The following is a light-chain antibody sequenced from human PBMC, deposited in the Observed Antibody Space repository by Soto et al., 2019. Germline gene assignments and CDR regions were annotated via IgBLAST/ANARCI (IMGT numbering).Light chain of an antibody. CDR2: GAS. CDR3: HQYGRSPPFT. Sequence: ELVLTQSPGTLSLSPGERATLSCRASQSVSSSYLAWYQQKPGQAPRLLIYGASNRATGIPDRFSGRGSGTDFTLTISRLEPEDLAVYFCHQYGRSPPFTFGQETKVEIK. J-gene: IGKJ2*01. CDR1: QSVSSSY. V-gene: IGKV3-20*01.